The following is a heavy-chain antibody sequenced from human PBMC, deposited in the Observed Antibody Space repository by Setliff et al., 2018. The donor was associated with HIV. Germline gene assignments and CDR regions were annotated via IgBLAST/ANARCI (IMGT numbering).Heavy chain of an antibody. V-gene: IGHV4-59*01. J-gene: IGHJ2*01. CDR1: GGSISDSH. Sequence: PSETLSLTCTVSGGSISDSHWSWIRQPPGKGLEWIGYIYYSRTSSYENFFHTGTTKYNPSLESRVTISQDTSTNQFSLMLHSVTAADTAVYFCARGTTYWSWYFDLWGRGTLVTVSS. CDR2: IYYSRTSSYENFFHTGTT. CDR3: ARGTTYWSWYFDL. D-gene: IGHD2-8*02.